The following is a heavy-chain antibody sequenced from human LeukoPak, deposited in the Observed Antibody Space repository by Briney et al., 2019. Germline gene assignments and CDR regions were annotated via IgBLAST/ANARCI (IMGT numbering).Heavy chain of an antibody. CDR2: IYYSGST. J-gene: IGHJ4*02. D-gene: IGHD6-19*01. V-gene: IGHV4-59*08. Sequence: SETLSLTCTVSGGSISPYYWSWIRQPPGKGLEYIGYIYYSGSTNYNPSLKSRVTISLDTSKNQFSLKLSSVTAADTAVYYCAIQIAVAGQFYFDYWGQGTLVTVSS. CDR3: AIQIAVAGQFYFDY. CDR1: GGSISPYY.